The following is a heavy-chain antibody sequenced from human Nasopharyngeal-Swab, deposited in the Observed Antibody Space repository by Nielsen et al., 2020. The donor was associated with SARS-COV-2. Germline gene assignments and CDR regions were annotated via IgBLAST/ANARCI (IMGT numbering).Heavy chain of an antibody. V-gene: IGHV3-43*01. J-gene: IGHJ6*03. Sequence: GGSLRLSCAASGFTFDDYTMHWVRQAPGKGLEWVSLISWAGGSTYYADSVKGRFTISRDNSKNSLYLQMNSLRTEDTALYYCAKEGTYGYYMNVWGKGTTVTVSS. CDR1: GFTFDDYT. CDR3: AKEGTYGYYMNV. D-gene: IGHD4-17*01. CDR2: ISWAGGST.